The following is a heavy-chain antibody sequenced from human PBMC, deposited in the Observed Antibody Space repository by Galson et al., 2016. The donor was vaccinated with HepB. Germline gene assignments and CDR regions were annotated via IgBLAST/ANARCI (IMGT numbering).Heavy chain of an antibody. CDR3: ARGNIAYSSSWHPPVDY. J-gene: IGHJ4*02. V-gene: IGHV3-53*01. D-gene: IGHD6-13*01. CDR1: GFTVSSSY. CDR2: IYSGGST. Sequence: LRLSCAASGFTVSSSYMSWVRQAPGKGLEWVSVIYSGGSTYYADSVKGRFTISRDNSKNTLYLQMNSLGAEDTAVYYCARGNIAYSSSWHPPVDYWGQGTVVTVSS.